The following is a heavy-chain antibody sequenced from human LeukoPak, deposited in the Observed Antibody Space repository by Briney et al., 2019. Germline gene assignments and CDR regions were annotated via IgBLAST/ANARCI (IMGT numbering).Heavy chain of an antibody. CDR1: GFTFSSYA. Sequence: GGSLRLSCAASGFTFSSYAMTWIRQAPGKGLEWVSYISSGTTTYYADSVKGRFTISRDNAGNSLYLQMSSLRAEDTAVYYCARRAASGRYFDYWGQGTPVTVSS. V-gene: IGHV3-11*01. J-gene: IGHJ4*02. CDR3: ARRAASGRYFDY. CDR2: ISSGTTT. D-gene: IGHD6-13*01.